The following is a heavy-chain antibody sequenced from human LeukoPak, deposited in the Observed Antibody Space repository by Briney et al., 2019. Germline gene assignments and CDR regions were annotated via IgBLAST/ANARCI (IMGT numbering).Heavy chain of an antibody. CDR1: GFTFSSYE. D-gene: IGHD2-15*01. CDR3: ARLVVVAATQS. CDR2: ISSSGSTV. V-gene: IGHV3-48*03. Sequence: PGGSLRLSCAASGFTFSSYEMNWVRQAPGKGLEWVSYISSSGSTVYYADSVKGRFTISRDNAKNSLYLQMNSLRAEDTAVYYCARLVVVAATQSWGQGTLVTVSS. J-gene: IGHJ5*02.